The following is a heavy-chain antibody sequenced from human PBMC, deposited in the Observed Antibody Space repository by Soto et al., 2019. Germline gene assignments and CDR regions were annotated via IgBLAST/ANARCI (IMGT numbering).Heavy chain of an antibody. D-gene: IGHD3-22*01. Sequence: GPKRLSCAASGFTFSSGAMTWVRRAPGKGLVWDSTISDTGGATDYADSVKGRFSISRDSSKNTLWLQMKRLRAEDTAVYYLAKLVVIRSRADSWGQGTLVTVSS. CDR3: AKLVVIRSRADS. CDR2: ISDTGGAT. V-gene: IGHV3-23*01. J-gene: IGHJ4*02. CDR1: GFTFSSGA.